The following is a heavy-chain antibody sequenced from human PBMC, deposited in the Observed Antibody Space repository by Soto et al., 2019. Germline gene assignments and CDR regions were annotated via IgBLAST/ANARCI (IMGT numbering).Heavy chain of an antibody. V-gene: IGHV4-30-2*01. CDR3: AAGAIFGVVPLDY. D-gene: IGHD3-3*01. CDR2: IYHSGST. CDR1: GGSISSGGYS. J-gene: IGHJ4*02. Sequence: QMQLQESGSGLVKPSQTLSLTCAVSGGSISSGGYSWSWIRQPPGKGLEWIGYIYHSGSTYYNPYVKSRVTISVERSKNQFSLKLSSVTAADTAVYYCAAGAIFGVVPLDYWGQGTLVTVSS.